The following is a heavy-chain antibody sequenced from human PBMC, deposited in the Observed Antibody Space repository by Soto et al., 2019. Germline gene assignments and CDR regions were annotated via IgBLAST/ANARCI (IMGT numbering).Heavy chain of an antibody. J-gene: IGHJ6*02. Sequence: EVQLVESGGGLVKPGGSLRLSCAASGFTFSSYSMNWVRQAPGKGLEWVSSISSSSSYIYYADSVKGRFTISRDNAKNSLYLQMNSLRAEDTAVYYCARDPVDIVATILEDYYYYYGMDVWGQGTTVTVSS. CDR1: GFTFSSYS. D-gene: IGHD5-12*01. V-gene: IGHV3-21*01. CDR2: ISSSSSYI. CDR3: ARDPVDIVATILEDYYYYYGMDV.